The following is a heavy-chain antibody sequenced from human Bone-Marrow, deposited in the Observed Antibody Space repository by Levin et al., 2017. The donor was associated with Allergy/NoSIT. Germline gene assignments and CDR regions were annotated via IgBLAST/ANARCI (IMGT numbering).Heavy chain of an antibody. CDR2: INWEDEK. D-gene: IGHD6-19*01. CDR1: GFSLSTIGMT. J-gene: IGHJ6*02. V-gene: IGHV2-70*01. Sequence: SGPTLVKPTQTLTLTCSFSGFSLSTIGMTVSWIRQPPGKALEWLALINWEDEKNYSTSLKTRLTISKDTSKNRVVLTMTNMDPVDTATYYCARATLGGDSSPRGLDVWGQGTTVTVSS. CDR3: ARATLGGDSSPRGLDV.